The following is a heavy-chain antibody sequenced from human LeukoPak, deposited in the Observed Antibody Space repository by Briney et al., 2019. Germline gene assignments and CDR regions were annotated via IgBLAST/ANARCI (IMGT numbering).Heavy chain of an antibody. V-gene: IGHV3-53*04. CDR1: GFTVSSNY. CDR2: IYSGGST. D-gene: IGHD3-22*01. CDR3: ARHGDYYDSSGYYPNYFDY. J-gene: IGHJ4*02. Sequence: PGGSLRLSCAASGFTVSSNYMSWVRQAPGKGLEWVSVIYSGGSTYYADSVKGRFTISRHNSKNTLYLQMNSLRAEDTAVYYCARHGDYYDSSGYYPNYFDYWGQGTLVTVSS.